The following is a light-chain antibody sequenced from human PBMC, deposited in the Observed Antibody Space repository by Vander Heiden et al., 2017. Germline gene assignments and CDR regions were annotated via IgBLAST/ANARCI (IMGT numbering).Light chain of an antibody. Sequence: QSALTQPASVSGSPGQSITIPCTGTSRDVGGYDYVSWYQQNPGKAPKLMIYEVSNRPSGVSNRFSGSKSGNTASLTISGLQAEDEADYYCSSYTSSSTVVFGGGTKLTGL. V-gene: IGLV2-14*01. J-gene: IGLJ2*01. CDR2: EVS. CDR1: SRDVGGYDY. CDR3: SSYTSSSTVV.